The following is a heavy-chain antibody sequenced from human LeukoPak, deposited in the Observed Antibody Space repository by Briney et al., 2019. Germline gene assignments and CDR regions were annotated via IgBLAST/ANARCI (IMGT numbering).Heavy chain of an antibody. J-gene: IGHJ5*02. CDR1: GGSISSYY. Sequence: KPSETLSLTCTVSGGSISSYYWGWIRQPPGKGLEWIGSIYYSGSTYYNPSLKSRVTISVDTSKNQFSLKLSSVTAADTAVYYCARNRYYYGSGNYGVPNWFDPWGQGTLVTVSS. D-gene: IGHD3-10*01. CDR3: ARNRYYYGSGNYGVPNWFDP. CDR2: IYYSGST. V-gene: IGHV4-39*01.